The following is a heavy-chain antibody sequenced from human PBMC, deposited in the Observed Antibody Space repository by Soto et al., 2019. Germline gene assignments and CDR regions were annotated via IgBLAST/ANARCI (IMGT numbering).Heavy chain of an antibody. CDR3: ARDFQQYYDVWSGYPRGDGMDV. CDR2: IYYSGST. D-gene: IGHD3-3*01. J-gene: IGHJ6*02. Sequence: SETLSLTCTVSGGSISSGDYYWSWIGQPPGKGLEWIAYIYYSGSTYYNTSLKSRVTISVDTSQNQFSLKLSSVTAADTAVYYCARDFQQYYDVWSGYPRGDGMDVWGQGTTVTVSS. CDR1: GGSISSGDYY. V-gene: IGHV4-30-4*01.